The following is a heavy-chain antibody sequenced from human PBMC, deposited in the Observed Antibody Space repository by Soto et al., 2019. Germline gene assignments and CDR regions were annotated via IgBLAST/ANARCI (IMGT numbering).Heavy chain of an antibody. CDR2: ISSSSSTI. CDR3: ARGSRDFWSGYPPTQFDP. D-gene: IGHD3-3*01. V-gene: IGHV3-48*01. Sequence: GGSLRLSCAASGFTFSSYSMNWVRQAPGKGLEWVSYISSSSSTIYYADSVKGRFTISRDNAKNSLYLQMNSLRAEDTAVYYCARGSRDFWSGYPPTQFDPWGQGTLVTVSS. CDR1: GFTFSSYS. J-gene: IGHJ5*02.